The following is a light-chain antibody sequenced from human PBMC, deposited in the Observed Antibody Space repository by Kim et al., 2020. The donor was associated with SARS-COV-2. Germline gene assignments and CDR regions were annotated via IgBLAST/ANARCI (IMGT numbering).Light chain of an antibody. CDR2: DVT. CDR1: SSDVGGYNY. J-gene: IGLJ1*01. CDR3: CSYAGSPPYV. Sequence: QSALAQPRSVSGSPGQSVTISCTGTSSDVGGYNYVSWYQQHPGKAPKFMIYDVTERPSGVPDRFSASKSGNTASLTISGLQAEDEADYYCCSYAGSPPYVFGTGTKVTVL. V-gene: IGLV2-11*01.